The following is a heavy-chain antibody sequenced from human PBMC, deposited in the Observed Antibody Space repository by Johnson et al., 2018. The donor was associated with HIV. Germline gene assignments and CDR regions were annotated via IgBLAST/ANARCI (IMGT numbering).Heavy chain of an antibody. CDR1: GFTFSSYG. CDR3: ATHIAAGGRDAFDV. J-gene: IGHJ3*01. CDR2: IKSKTDGGTT. D-gene: IGHD6-13*01. V-gene: IGHV3-15*01. Sequence: EVQLVESGGGLVRPGGSLRLSCAASGFTFSSYGMHWVRQVPGKGLEWVGRIKSKTDGGTTDYAAPVKGRFTISRDDSKNTLYLQMNSLKTEDTAVYSCATHIAAGGRDAFDVWGQGTMVTVSS.